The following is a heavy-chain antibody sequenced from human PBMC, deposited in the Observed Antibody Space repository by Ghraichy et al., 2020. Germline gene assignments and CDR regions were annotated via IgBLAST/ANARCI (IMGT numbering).Heavy chain of an antibody. Sequence: VKVSCKASGGTFSSYAISWVRQAPGQGLEWMGRIIPILGIANYAQKFQGRVTITADKSTSTAYMELSSLRSEDTAVYYCARYIDAGLGGSAFDYWGQGTLVTVSS. CDR3: ARYIDAGLGGSAFDY. V-gene: IGHV1-69*04. CDR1: GGTFSSYA. CDR2: IIPILGIA. J-gene: IGHJ4*02. D-gene: IGHD5-12*01.